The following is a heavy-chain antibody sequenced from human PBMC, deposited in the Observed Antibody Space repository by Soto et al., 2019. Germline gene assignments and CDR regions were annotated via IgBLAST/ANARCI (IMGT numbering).Heavy chain of an antibody. D-gene: IGHD6-13*01. J-gene: IGHJ6*02. Sequence: SVNAAFKSCVYNFTAYGSILVRQAPRQGLEWMGWISGDNVNTKSAQKIHGRITMNTDTSAGTAYMELRRLRYDATAVYFCAREGQQQAQETYYYFYGMDVWGQGTTVTVSS. CDR2: ISGDNVNT. CDR1: VYNFTAYG. V-gene: IGHV1-18*01. CDR3: AREGQQQAQETYYYFYGMDV.